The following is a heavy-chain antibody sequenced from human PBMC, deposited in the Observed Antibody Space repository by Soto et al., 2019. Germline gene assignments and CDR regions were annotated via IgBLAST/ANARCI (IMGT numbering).Heavy chain of an antibody. V-gene: IGHV5-51*01. Sequence: LGESLKISYKGSGYSFTSYWIGWVRQMPGKGLEWMGIIYPGDSDTRYSPSFQGQVTISADKSISTAYLQWSSLKASDTAMYYCATLRYYDILTGYRIGGMDVWGQGTTVTV. J-gene: IGHJ6*02. CDR3: ATLRYYDILTGYRIGGMDV. CDR1: GYSFTSYW. D-gene: IGHD3-9*01. CDR2: IYPGDSDT.